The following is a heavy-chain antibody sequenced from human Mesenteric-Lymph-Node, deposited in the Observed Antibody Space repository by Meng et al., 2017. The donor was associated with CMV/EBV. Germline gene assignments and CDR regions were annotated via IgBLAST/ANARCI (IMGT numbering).Heavy chain of an antibody. CDR3: TRTLLAARNYGMDV. J-gene: IGHJ6*02. CDR1: GFTVSSNY. CDR2: IYSGGST. D-gene: IGHD6-6*01. V-gene: IGHV3-66*02. Sequence: GGSLRLSCAASGFTVSSNYMSWVRQAPGKGLEWVSVIYSGGSTYYADSVKGRFTISRDNSKNTLYLQMNSLRAEDTAVYYCTRTLLAARNYGMDVWGQGTTVTVSS.